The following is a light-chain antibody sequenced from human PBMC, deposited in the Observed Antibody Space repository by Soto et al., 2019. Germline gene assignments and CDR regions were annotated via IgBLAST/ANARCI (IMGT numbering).Light chain of an antibody. V-gene: IGKV3D-20*02. Sequence: EIVLTQSPGTLSLSPGERATLSCRASQSFSSSYLAWYQQKPGQAPRLLIYETSSRATGIPDRFSGSGSQTDFTLTISSLEPEDFAVYYCQQRSNWLWTFGQGTKVDIK. CDR1: QSFSSSY. CDR2: ETS. J-gene: IGKJ1*01. CDR3: QQRSNWLWT.